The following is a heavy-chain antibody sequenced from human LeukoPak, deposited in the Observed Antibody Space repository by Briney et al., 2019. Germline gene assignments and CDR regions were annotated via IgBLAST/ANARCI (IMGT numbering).Heavy chain of an antibody. Sequence: SETLSLTCTVSGGSISSSSYYWGWIRQPPGKGLEWIGSIYYSGSTYYNPSLKSRATISVDTSKNQFSLKLSSVTAADTAVYYCARAPRLYYYGSGSCVDYWGQGTLVTVSS. J-gene: IGHJ4*02. CDR2: IYYSGST. CDR3: ARAPRLYYYGSGSCVDY. CDR1: GGSISSSSYY. D-gene: IGHD3-10*01. V-gene: IGHV4-39*07.